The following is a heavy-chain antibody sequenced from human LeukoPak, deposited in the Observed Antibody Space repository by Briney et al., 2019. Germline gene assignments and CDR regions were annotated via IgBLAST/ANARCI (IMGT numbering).Heavy chain of an antibody. Sequence: SETLSLTCNVSGYSISSGYYWGWIRQPPGKGLEWIGSIYHSGSTYYNPSLKSRVTISVDTSKNQFSLKLSSVTAADTAVFFCAREGILGAIDYWGQGTLVTVSS. D-gene: IGHD1-26*01. V-gene: IGHV4-38-2*02. CDR2: IYHSGST. CDR1: GYSISSGYY. J-gene: IGHJ4*02. CDR3: AREGILGAIDY.